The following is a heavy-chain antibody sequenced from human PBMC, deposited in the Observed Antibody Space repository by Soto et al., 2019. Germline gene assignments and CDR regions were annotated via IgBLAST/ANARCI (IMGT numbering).Heavy chain of an antibody. CDR2: VYYSGNT. V-gene: IGHV4-59*01. Sequence: HVRLQESGPGLVKPSETLSLTCSVSGGSISSYHWSWIRQPPGKGLEWIGYVYYSGNTIYNPSLKTGVTMSVDTSKNQFSLQLGSVTAADTAVYYCAGDYDSGSYRFDYWGQGTLVSVSS. J-gene: IGHJ4*02. D-gene: IGHD3-10*01. CDR1: GGSISSYH. CDR3: AGDYDSGSYRFDY.